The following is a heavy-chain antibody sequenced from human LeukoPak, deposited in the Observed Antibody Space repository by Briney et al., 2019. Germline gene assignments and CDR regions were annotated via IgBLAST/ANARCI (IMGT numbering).Heavy chain of an antibody. V-gene: IGHV1-69*05. D-gene: IGHD1-26*01. CDR3: ARGALSMGELLR. CDR2: IIPIFGTA. Sequence: SVKVSCKASGGTFSSYAISWVRRAPGQGLEWMGGIIPIFGTANYAQKFQGRVTITTDESTSTAYMELSSLRSEDTAVYYCARGALSMGELLRWGQGTLVTVSS. CDR1: GGTFSSYA. J-gene: IGHJ4*02.